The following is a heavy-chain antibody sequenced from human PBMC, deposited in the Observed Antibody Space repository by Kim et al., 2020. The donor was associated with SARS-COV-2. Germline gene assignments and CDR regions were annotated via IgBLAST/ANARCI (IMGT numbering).Heavy chain of an antibody. D-gene: IGHD3-3*01. Sequence: GGSLRLSCAASGFTVSSNYMSWVRQAPGKGLEWVSVIYSGGSTYYADSVKGRFTISRDNSKNTLYLQMNSLRAEDTAVYYCARDLPMWSGYYSRPSVGGMDVWGQGTTVTVSS. V-gene: IGHV3-53*01. CDR3: ARDLPMWSGYYSRPSVGGMDV. CDR1: GFTVSSNY. J-gene: IGHJ6*02. CDR2: IYSGGST.